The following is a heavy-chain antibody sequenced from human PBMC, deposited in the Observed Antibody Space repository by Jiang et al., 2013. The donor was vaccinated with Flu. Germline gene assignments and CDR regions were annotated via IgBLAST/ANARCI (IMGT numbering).Heavy chain of an antibody. V-gene: IGHV4-59*01. Sequence: LLKPSETLSLTCTVSGGSISSYYWSWIRQPPGKGLEWIGYIYYSGSTNYNPSLKSRVTISVDTSKNQFSLKLSSVTAADTAVYYCAGLIAAAGVNWFDPWGQGTLVTVSS. CDR1: GGSISSYY. CDR2: IYYSGST. CDR3: AGLIAAAGVNWFDP. J-gene: IGHJ5*02. D-gene: IGHD6-13*01.